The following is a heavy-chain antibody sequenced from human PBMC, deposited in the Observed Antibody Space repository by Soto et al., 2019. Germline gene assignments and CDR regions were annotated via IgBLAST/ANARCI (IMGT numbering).Heavy chain of an antibody. CDR3: VGGGGNFDY. Sequence: VQLVGSGGGLVQPGGSLRLTCTTSGFTFSKSWMSWVRQAPGKGLEWVANLNQDGSDKSYVDSVKGRFAISRDNAKNSLYLEMNSLTTGDTAVYYCVGGGGNFDYWGQGTLVTVSS. D-gene: IGHD3-16*01. CDR2: LNQDGSDK. CDR1: GFTFSKSW. J-gene: IGHJ4*02. V-gene: IGHV3-7*04.